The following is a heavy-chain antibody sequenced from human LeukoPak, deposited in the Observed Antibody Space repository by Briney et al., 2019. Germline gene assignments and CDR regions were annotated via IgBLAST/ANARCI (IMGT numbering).Heavy chain of an antibody. V-gene: IGHV4-30-2*01. CDR3: AVGTTGYPFDY. J-gene: IGHJ4*02. Sequence: PSETLSLTCTVSGGSISSGGYYWSWIRQPPGKGLEWIGYIYHSGSTYYNPSLKSRVTISVDRSKNQFSLKLSSVTAADTAAYYCAVGTTGYPFDYWGQGTLVTVSS. D-gene: IGHD3-9*01. CDR2: IYHSGST. CDR1: GGSISSGGYY.